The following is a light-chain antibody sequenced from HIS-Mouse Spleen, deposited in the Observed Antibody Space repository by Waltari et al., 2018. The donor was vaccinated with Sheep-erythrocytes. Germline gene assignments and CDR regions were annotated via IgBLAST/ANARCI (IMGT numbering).Light chain of an antibody. Sequence: QSALTQPRSVSGSPGQSVTISCTGTSSDVGGDYYVCWYQQHPGKAPKLIINDVSKRPSCVHDRFSGSKSGNTASLTISGLQAEDEADYSCCSYAGSYNHVFATGTKVTVL. V-gene: IGLV2-11*01. J-gene: IGLJ1*01. CDR2: DVS. CDR1: SSDVGGDYY. CDR3: CSYAGSYNHV.